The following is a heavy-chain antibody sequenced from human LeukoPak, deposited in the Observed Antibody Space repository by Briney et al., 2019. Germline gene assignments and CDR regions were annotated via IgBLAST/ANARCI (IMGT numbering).Heavy chain of an antibody. CDR2: IYYSGST. V-gene: IGHV4-39*01. CDR3: ARLVRGRGSYLAFDI. J-gene: IGHJ3*02. Sequence: SETLSLTCTASGGSISSSSYYWGWIRQPPGKGLEWIGSIYYSGSTYYNPSLKSRVTFSVDTSKNQFSLKLSSVTAAVTAVYYCARLVRGRGSYLAFDIWGQGTMVTVSS. CDR1: GGSISSSSYY. D-gene: IGHD1-26*01.